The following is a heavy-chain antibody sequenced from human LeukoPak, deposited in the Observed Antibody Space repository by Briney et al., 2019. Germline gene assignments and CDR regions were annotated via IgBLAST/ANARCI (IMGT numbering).Heavy chain of an antibody. CDR1: GGSISSYY. CDR2: IYTSGST. CDR3: ARDLCTGGSCYSWAFDI. D-gene: IGHD2-15*01. J-gene: IGHJ3*02. Sequence: PSETLSLTCTVSGGSISSYYWSWIRQPAGKGLEWIGRIYTSGSTNYNPSLKSRVTMSVGTSKNQFSLKLSSVTAADTAVYYCARDLCTGGSCYSWAFDIWGQGTMVTVSS. V-gene: IGHV4-4*07.